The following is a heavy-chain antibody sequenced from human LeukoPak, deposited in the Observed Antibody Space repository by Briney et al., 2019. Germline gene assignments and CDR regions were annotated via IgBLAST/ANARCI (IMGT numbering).Heavy chain of an antibody. Sequence: ASVKVSCKASGGTFSSYAISWARQAPGQGLEWMGRIIPIFGIANYAQKFQGRVTITADKSTSTAYMELSSLRSEDTAVYYCARDGQTTVTTVYRYFDYWGQGTLVTVSS. D-gene: IGHD4-17*01. J-gene: IGHJ4*02. CDR3: ARDGQTTVTTVYRYFDY. V-gene: IGHV1-69*04. CDR2: IIPIFGIA. CDR1: GGTFSSYA.